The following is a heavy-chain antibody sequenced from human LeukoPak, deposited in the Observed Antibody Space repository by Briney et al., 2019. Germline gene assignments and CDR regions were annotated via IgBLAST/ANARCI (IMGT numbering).Heavy chain of an antibody. CDR2: IYYSGST. CDR1: GGSISSYY. V-gene: IGHV4-59*01. CDR3: AREYSNYLNNWFDP. J-gene: IGHJ5*02. D-gene: IGHD4-11*01. Sequence: PSETLSLTCTVSGGSISSYYWSWIRQPPGKGLEWIGYIYYSGSTNYNPSLKSRVTISVDTSKNQFSLKLSSVTAADTAVYYYAREYSNYLNNWFDPWGQGTLVTVSS.